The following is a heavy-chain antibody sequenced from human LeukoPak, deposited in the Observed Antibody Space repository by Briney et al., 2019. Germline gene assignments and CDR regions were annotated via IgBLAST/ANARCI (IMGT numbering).Heavy chain of an antibody. CDR2: IYTSGST. V-gene: IGHV4-61*02. CDR3: ARELRAGYDILTGPLVGFDY. Sequence: SETLSLTCTVSGGSISSSSYYWGWIRQPAGKGLEWIGRIYTSGSTNYNPSLKSRVTMSVDTSKNQFSLKLSSVTAADTAVYYCARELRAGYDILTGPLVGFDYWGQGTLVTVSS. CDR1: GGSISSSSYY. J-gene: IGHJ4*02. D-gene: IGHD3-9*01.